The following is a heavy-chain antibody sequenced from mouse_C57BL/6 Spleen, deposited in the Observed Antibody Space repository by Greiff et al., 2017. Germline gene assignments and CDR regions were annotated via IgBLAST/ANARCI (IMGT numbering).Heavy chain of an antibody. V-gene: IGHV3-6*01. CDR1: GYSITSGYY. D-gene: IGHD1-1*01. Sequence: EVQLMESGPGLVKPSQSLSLTCSVTGYSITSGYYWNWIRQFPGNKLEWMGYISYDGSNNYNPSLKNRISITRDTSKNQFFLKLNSVTTEDTATYYCAREAVVAHYYAMDYWGQGTSVTVSS. CDR2: ISYDGSN. J-gene: IGHJ4*01. CDR3: AREAVVAHYYAMDY.